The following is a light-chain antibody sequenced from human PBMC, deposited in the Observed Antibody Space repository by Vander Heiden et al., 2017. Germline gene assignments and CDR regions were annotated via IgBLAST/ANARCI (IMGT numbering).Light chain of an antibody. CDR3: QQYGTFPCT. V-gene: IGKV3-20*01. Sequence: VLTLSPGHLCLSPGEQATLPCRADQSVTSHHLAWSQQKIGQAPRLLIHGACSRATVIPDRFSGRCAATDFTLTISRLEPEDVVVYSCQQYGTFPCTFGQGTKVEMK. CDR1: QSVTSHH. CDR2: GAC. J-gene: IGKJ1*01.